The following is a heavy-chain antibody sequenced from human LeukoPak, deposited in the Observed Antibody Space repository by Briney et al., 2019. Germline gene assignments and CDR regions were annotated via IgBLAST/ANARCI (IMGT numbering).Heavy chain of an antibody. J-gene: IGHJ3*02. CDR1: GGSFSGYY. CDR2: INHSGST. V-gene: IGHV4-34*01. D-gene: IGHD3-22*01. CDR3: ARPSPPQYYYDSSGYSDAFDI. Sequence: SETLSLTCAVYGGSFSGYYWSWIRQPPGKGLEWIGEINHSGSTNYNPSLKSRVTISVDTSKNQISLKLSSVTAADTAVYYCARPSPPQYYYDSSGYSDAFDIWGQGTMVTVSS.